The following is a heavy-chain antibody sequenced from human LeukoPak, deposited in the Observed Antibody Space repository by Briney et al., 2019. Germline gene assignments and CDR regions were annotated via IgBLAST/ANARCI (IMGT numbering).Heavy chain of an antibody. CDR1: GGTFSSYT. CDR3: ARAGFTNYDFWSGYHFDY. D-gene: IGHD3-3*01. V-gene: IGHV1-69*02. J-gene: IGHJ4*02. Sequence: SVKVSXKASGGTFSSYTNSWVRQAPGQGLEWMGRIIPILGIANYAQKFQGKVTITADKSTSTAYMELSSLRSEDTAVYYCARAGFTNYDFWSGYHFDYWGQGTLVTVSS. CDR2: IIPILGIA.